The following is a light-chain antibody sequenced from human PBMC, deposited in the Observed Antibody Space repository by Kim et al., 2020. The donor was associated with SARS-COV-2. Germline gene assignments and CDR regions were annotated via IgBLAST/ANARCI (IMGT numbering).Light chain of an antibody. Sequence: DIQMTRSPSSLSASVGDRVTITCRASQSISSYLNWYQQKPGTAPKLLIYAASSLQSGVPSRFSGSGSGTDLTLTISSLEPEDFATYYCQQSYSTPWTFGQGTKVDIK. V-gene: IGKV1-39*01. J-gene: IGKJ1*01. CDR1: QSISSY. CDR3: QQSYSTPWT. CDR2: AAS.